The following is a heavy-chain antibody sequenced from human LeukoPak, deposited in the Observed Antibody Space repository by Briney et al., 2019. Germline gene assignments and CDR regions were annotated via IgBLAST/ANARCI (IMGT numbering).Heavy chain of an antibody. V-gene: IGHV1-18*01. Sequence: ASVKVSCKASGYTFTSYGISWVRQAPGQGLEWMGWISAHNGNTNSVQKLQGRVTMTTDTSTSTAYMELRSLRSDDTAVYYCARDLSRDSSGWYLVWPFGYWGQGTLVTVS. D-gene: IGHD6-19*01. J-gene: IGHJ4*02. CDR1: GYTFTSYG. CDR2: ISAHNGNT. CDR3: ARDLSRDSSGWYLVWPFGY.